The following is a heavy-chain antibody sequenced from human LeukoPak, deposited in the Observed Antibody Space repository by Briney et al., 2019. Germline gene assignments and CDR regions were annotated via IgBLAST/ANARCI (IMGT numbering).Heavy chain of an antibody. V-gene: IGHV3-48*03. CDR1: GFTFSSYE. CDR3: ASSIAVAGRNFDY. J-gene: IGHJ4*02. Sequence: GGSLRLSCAASGFTFSSYEMNWVRQAPRKGLEWVSYISSSGGTTYYADSVKGRFTISRDNAKNSLYLQMNSLRAEDTAVYYCASSIAVAGRNFDYWGQGTLVTVSS. CDR2: ISSSGGTT. D-gene: IGHD6-19*01.